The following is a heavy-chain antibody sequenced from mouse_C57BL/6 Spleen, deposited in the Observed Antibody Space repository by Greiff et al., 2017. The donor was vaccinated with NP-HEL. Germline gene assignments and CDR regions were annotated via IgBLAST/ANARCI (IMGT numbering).Heavy chain of an antibody. V-gene: IGHV1-74*01. Sequence: QVQLKQSGAELVKPGASVKVSCKASGYTFTSYWMHWVKQRPGQGLEWIGRIHPSDSDTNYNQKFKGKATLTVDKSSSTAYMQLSSLTSEDSAVYYCAEGATGSPFAYWGQGTLVTVSA. CDR2: IHPSDSDT. CDR1: GYTFTSYW. CDR3: AEGATGSPFAY. J-gene: IGHJ3*01. D-gene: IGHD3-1*01.